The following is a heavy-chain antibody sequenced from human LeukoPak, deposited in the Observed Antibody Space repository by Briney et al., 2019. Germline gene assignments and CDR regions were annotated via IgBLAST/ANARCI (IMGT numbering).Heavy chain of an antibody. J-gene: IGHJ4*02. CDR3: ARVLLTYYFDSSGYYDY. CDR1: GYTFTGYY. Sequence: GASVKVSCKASGYTFTGYYMHWVRQAPGQGLEWMGWINPNSGGTNYAQKFQDRVTMTRDTSISTAYMELSRLRSDDTAVCYCARVLLTYYFDSSGYYDYWGQGTLVTVSS. V-gene: IGHV1-2*02. D-gene: IGHD3-22*01. CDR2: INPNSGGT.